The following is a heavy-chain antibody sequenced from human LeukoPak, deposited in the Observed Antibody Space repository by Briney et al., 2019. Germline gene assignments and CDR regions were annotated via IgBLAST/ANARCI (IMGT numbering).Heavy chain of an antibody. Sequence: SVKVSCKASGGTFSSYAISWVRQAPGQGLEWMGRIIPILGIANYAQKFQGRVTITADESTSTAYMELSSLRSEDTAVYYCARSLSCSGGSCFPGDYWGQGTLVTVSS. D-gene: IGHD2-15*01. V-gene: IGHV1-69*04. CDR2: IIPILGIA. CDR3: ARSLSCSGGSCFPGDY. J-gene: IGHJ4*02. CDR1: GGTFSSYA.